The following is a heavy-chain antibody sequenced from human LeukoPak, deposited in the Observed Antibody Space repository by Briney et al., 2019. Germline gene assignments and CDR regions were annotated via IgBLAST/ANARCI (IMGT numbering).Heavy chain of an antibody. V-gene: IGHV3-7*01. Sequence: GGSLRLSCAASGFTFSSYWMSWVRQAPGKGLEWVANIKQDGSEKYYVDSVKGRFTISRDNAKNSLYLQMSSLRAEDTAVYYCARDETGYSSSWRKRDYYYYYMDVWGKGTTVTVSS. CDR1: GFTFSSYW. J-gene: IGHJ6*03. D-gene: IGHD6-13*01. CDR3: ARDETGYSSSWRKRDYYYYYMDV. CDR2: IKQDGSEK.